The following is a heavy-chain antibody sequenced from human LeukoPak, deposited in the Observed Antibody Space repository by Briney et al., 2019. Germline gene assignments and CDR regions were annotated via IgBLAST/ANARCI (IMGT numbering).Heavy chain of an antibody. D-gene: IGHD2-2*01. J-gene: IGHJ6*02. Sequence: PSETLSLTCAVYGGSFSDYFWGWIRQPPGKGLEWIGEINHSGRTYYNPSLKSRVTISVDTSESQFSLNLSSVTAADTAVYYCARDVVVVPAAIHYGMDVWGQGTTVTVSS. CDR3: ARDVVVVPAAIHYGMDV. CDR2: INHSGRT. V-gene: IGHV4-34*01. CDR1: GGSFSDYF.